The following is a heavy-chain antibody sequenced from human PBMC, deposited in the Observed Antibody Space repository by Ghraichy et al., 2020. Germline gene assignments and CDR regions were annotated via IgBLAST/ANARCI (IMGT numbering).Heavy chain of an antibody. D-gene: IGHD1-7*01. Sequence: GGSLRLSCAASGFTFSSYSMNWVRQAPGKGLEWVSSISSSSRFIYYADSVKGRFTISKDNAKNSLSLQMNSLRAEDTAVYYCTRGGGTTSIQGVWGQGTTVTVA. CDR1: GFTFSSYS. V-gene: IGHV3-21*01. J-gene: IGHJ6*02. CDR2: ISSSSRFI. CDR3: TRGGGTTSIQGV.